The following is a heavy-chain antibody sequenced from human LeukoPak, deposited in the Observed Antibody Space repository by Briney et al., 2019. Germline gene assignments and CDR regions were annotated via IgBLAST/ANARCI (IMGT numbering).Heavy chain of an antibody. V-gene: IGHV4-39*01. J-gene: IGHJ4*02. CDR1: GGTISGISYY. CDR3: ARQGVVGATGFDY. Sequence: PSETLSLTCSVSGGTISGISYYWRWIRQPPEKGLEGVGNIYYSGSTYNNPSLESRVIISVDTSKNQFSLKLTSVTAADTAVYYCARQGVVGATGFDYWGQGTLVTVSS. CDR2: IYYSGST. D-gene: IGHD1-26*01.